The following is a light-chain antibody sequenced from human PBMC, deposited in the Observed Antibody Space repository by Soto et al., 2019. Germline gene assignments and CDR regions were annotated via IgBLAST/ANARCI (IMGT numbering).Light chain of an antibody. J-gene: IGKJ2*01. CDR2: FAS. V-gene: IGKV1-39*01. CDR3: LQTDSVPYT. CDR1: QSISSY. Sequence: DIQMTQSPSSLSASVEDRVTLTCRASQSISSYLNWYQLKPGRPPKLLIYFASSLQAGVPSRFSGAGSETDFTLTITDLQPEDFTSYFCLQTDSVPYTFGQGT.